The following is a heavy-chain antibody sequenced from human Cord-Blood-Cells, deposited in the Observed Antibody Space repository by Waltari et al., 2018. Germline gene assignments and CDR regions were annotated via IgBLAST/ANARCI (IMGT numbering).Heavy chain of an antibody. CDR2: ISWDGGST. Sequence: EVQLVESGGVMVQPGGTLRLSCAASGFPFDDYTMHWVRQAAGKGLEWVSLISWDGGSTYYADSVKGRFTISRDNSKNSLYLQMNSLRTEDTALYYCAKEGYCGGDCYYFDYWGQGTLVTVSS. CDR3: AKEGYCGGDCYYFDY. CDR1: GFPFDDYT. J-gene: IGHJ4*02. V-gene: IGHV3-43*01. D-gene: IGHD2-21*01.